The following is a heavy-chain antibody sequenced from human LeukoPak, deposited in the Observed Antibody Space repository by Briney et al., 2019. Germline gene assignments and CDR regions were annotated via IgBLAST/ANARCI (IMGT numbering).Heavy chain of an antibody. CDR1: GFTFSSYA. J-gene: IGHJ4*02. CDR3: ARGPQRIAAAGGDY. V-gene: IGHV3-30-3*01. Sequence: GRSLRLSCAASGFTFSSYAMHWVRQAPGKGLEWVAVISYDGSNKYYADSVKGRFTISRDNSKNTLYLQMNSLRAEDTAVYYCARGPQRIAAAGGDYWGQGTLVTVSS. D-gene: IGHD6-13*01. CDR2: ISYDGSNK.